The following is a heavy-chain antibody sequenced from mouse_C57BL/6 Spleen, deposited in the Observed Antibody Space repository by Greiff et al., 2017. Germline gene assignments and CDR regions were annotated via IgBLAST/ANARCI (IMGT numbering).Heavy chain of an antibody. V-gene: IGHV1-59*01. CDR3: ARGITTVVATYFDY. J-gene: IGHJ2*01. CDR1: GYTFTSYW. D-gene: IGHD1-1*01. CDR2: IDPSDSYT. Sequence: QVQLQQPGAELVRPGTSVKLSCKASGYTFTSYWMHWVKQRPGQGLEWIGVIDPSDSYTNYNQKFKGKATLTVDTSSSTAYMQLSSLTSEDSAVYDCARGITTVVATYFDYWGQGTTLTVSS.